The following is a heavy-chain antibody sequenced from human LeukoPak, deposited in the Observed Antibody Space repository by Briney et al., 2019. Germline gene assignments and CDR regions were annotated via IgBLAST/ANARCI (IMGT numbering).Heavy chain of an antibody. J-gene: IGHJ4*02. V-gene: IGHV3-64*01. D-gene: IGHD1-14*01. CDR1: GFTFSNYV. CDR3: ARELKGTGTFDD. Sequence: PGGSLRLSCAASGFTFSNYVMHWVRHAPGRGLESVSAISSNGDSTFYANSVKGRFAISRDNSQNTLFLQMGSLRPEDTAMYYCARELKGTGTFDDWGRGTLVTVSS. CDR2: ISSNGDST.